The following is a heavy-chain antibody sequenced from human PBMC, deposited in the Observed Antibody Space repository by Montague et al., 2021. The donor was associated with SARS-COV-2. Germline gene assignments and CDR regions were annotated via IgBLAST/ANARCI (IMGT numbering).Heavy chain of an antibody. CDR2: MYNSENT. D-gene: IGHD2-21*01. Sequence: SETLSLTCNVAGGSMSGYNWSWIRQPPGKGLQWIGSMYNSENTSYNPSLKSRVTISVDTSKEQFSLRLSSVTAADTAVYFCARGINSAGSYYYHLDVWGQGTPVTVSS. J-gene: IGHJ6*02. CDR1: GGSMSGYN. CDR3: ARGINSAGSYYYHLDV. V-gene: IGHV4-59*01.